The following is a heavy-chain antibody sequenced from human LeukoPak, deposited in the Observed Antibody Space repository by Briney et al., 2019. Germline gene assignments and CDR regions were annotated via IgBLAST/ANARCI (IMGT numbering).Heavy chain of an antibody. D-gene: IGHD3-10*01. V-gene: IGHV1-2*02. Sequence: ASVKVSCKASGYTFTGHYMHWVRQAPGQGLEWMGWINPNSGGTNYAQKFQGRVTMTRDTSISTAYMELSRLRSDDTAVYYCARNNHYGSGSYNLYNWFDPWGQGTLVTVSS. CDR1: GYTFTGHY. CDR3: ARNNHYGSGSYNLYNWFDP. CDR2: INPNSGGT. J-gene: IGHJ5*02.